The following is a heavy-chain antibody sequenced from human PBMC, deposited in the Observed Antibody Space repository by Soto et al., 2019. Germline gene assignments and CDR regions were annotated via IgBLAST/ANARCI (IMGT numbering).Heavy chain of an antibody. J-gene: IGHJ4*02. V-gene: IGHV4-59*01. D-gene: IGHD1-20*01. CDR1: GGSISSYY. Sequence: SETLSLTWTVSGGSISSYYWSWIRQPPGKGLEWIGYIYYSGSTNYNPSLKSRVTISVDTSKNQFSLKLSSVTAADTAVYYCARPTYNSGSPFDYWGQGTLVTVSS. CDR3: ARPTYNSGSPFDY. CDR2: IYYSGST.